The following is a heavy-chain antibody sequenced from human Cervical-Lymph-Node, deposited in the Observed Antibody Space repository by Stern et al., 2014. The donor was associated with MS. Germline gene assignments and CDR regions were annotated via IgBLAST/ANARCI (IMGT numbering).Heavy chain of an antibody. V-gene: IGHV4-4*02. D-gene: IGHD3-3*01. J-gene: IGHJ5*02. CDR2: AFHSGST. Sequence: QVQLQESGPGLVKPSGTLSLTCAVSGDSISSSYWWTWVRQPPGKGLEWIGEAFHSGSTNYNASLRSRVTISVDQSKNQFSLKLSSVTAADTAVYYCARYYDFSGFDPWGQGTLVTVSS. CDR3: ARYYDFSGFDP. CDR1: GDSISSSYW.